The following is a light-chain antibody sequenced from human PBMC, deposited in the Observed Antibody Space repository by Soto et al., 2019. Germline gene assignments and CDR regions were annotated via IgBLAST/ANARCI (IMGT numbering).Light chain of an antibody. V-gene: IGLV1-44*01. CDR3: AAWDDSLKGRV. J-gene: IGLJ1*01. CDR2: YDN. CDR1: SSNIGSNT. Sequence: QSVLTQPPSASGTPGQRVTISCSGSSSNIGSNTVNWYQQLPGTAPKLLIYYDNLRPSGVPDRISGSKSGTSASLAISGLQSDDEADYYCAAWDDSLKGRVFGTGTKVTVL.